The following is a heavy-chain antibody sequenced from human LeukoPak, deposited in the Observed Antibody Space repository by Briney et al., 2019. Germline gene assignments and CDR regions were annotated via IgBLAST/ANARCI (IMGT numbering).Heavy chain of an antibody. CDR1: GYTFTSYG. V-gene: IGHV1-18*01. CDR2: ISVYNGNT. J-gene: IGHJ4*02. D-gene: IGHD5-12*01. CDR3: ARDSGYSGYVLFDY. Sequence: ASVKVSCKASGYTFTSYGISWVRQAPGQGLEWMGWISVYNGNTNYAQKLQGRVTMTTDTSTRTAYMELRSLRFDDTAMYYCARDSGYSGYVLFDYWGQGTLVTVSS.